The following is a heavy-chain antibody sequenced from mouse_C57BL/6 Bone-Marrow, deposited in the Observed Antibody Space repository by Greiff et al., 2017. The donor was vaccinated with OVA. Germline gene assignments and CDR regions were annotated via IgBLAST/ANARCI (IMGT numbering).Heavy chain of an antibody. CDR3: ARSDYGSSYDWFAY. J-gene: IGHJ3*01. D-gene: IGHD1-1*01. CDR2: IDPSDSET. Sequence: QVQLKQPGAELVRPGSSVKLSCKASGYTFTSYWMHWVKQRPIQGLEWIGNIDPSDSETHYNQKFKDKATLTVDKSSSTAYMQLSSLTSEDSAVYYCARSDYGSSYDWFAYWGQGTLVTVSA. CDR1: GYTFTSYW. V-gene: IGHV1-52*01.